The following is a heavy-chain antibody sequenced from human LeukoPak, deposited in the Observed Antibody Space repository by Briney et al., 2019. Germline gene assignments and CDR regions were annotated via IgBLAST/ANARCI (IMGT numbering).Heavy chain of an antibody. CDR2: ISSSGSTI. CDR1: GFSISSYE. CDR3: ARVDLAPYYYYMDV. V-gene: IGHV3-48*03. Sequence: HSGGSLRLSCAASGFSISSYEMNWVRQAPGKGLEWVSHISSSGSTIWYADSVKGRFTISRDNAKNSLYLQMNSLRAEDTAVYYCARVDLAPYYYYMDVWGKGTTVTVSS. D-gene: IGHD5-12*01. J-gene: IGHJ6*03.